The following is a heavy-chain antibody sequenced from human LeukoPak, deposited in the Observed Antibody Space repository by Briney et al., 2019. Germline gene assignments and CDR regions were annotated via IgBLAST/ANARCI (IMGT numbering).Heavy chain of an antibody. CDR2: INPTGSTT. CDR1: GFSFSGHW. Sequence: GGSLGLSCTASGFSFSGHWMHWARQLPGKGLVWVSRINPTGSTTSYADSVKGRFTVSRDNAKNTLYLQVNNLRAEDTAVYYCARGPNSNWSGLDFWGQGTLLTVSS. D-gene: IGHD6-6*01. V-gene: IGHV3-74*01. CDR3: ARGPNSNWSGLDF. J-gene: IGHJ4*02.